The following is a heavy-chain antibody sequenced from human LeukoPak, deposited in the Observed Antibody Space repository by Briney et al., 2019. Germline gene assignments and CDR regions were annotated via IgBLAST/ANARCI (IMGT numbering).Heavy chain of an antibody. CDR3: VRAPYGSYYAVSFDY. D-gene: IGHD1-26*01. CDR2: IYTSGST. Sequence: SQTLSLTCTVFGGSISSGSYYWSWIRQPAGKGLEWIGRIYTSGSTNYNPSLKSRVPISVDTSKNQFSLKLSSVTAADTAVYYCVRAPYGSYYAVSFDYWGQGTLVTVSS. V-gene: IGHV4-61*02. CDR1: GGSISSGSYY. J-gene: IGHJ4*02.